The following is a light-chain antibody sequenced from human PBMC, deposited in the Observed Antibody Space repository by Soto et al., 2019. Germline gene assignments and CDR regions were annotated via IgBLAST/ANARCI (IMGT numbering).Light chain of an antibody. CDR3: CSYAGDYTFF. Sequence: QSALTQPRSVSGSPGQSVTLSCTGTSSDVGGYNYVTWYQQYPGKAPKVMIYDVKTRPSGVPDRFSGSKSGNTASLTISGLQAEDEADYYCCSYAGDYTFFFGTGTKLTVL. CDR1: SSDVGGYNY. V-gene: IGLV2-11*01. CDR2: DVK. J-gene: IGLJ1*01.